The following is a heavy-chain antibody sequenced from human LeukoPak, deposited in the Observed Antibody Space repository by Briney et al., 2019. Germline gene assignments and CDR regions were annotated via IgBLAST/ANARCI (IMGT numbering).Heavy chain of an antibody. J-gene: IGHJ4*02. D-gene: IGHD6-13*01. CDR3: ARLAAAGLYYFDY. Sequence: GGSLRLSCAASGFTFSSYAMNWVRQAPGKGLEWVSAISGSGGTTYYADSVKGRFTISRDNSKNTLYLQMNSLRAEDTAVYYCARLAAAGLYYFDYWGQGTLVTASS. CDR2: ISGSGGTT. CDR1: GFTFSSYA. V-gene: IGHV3-23*01.